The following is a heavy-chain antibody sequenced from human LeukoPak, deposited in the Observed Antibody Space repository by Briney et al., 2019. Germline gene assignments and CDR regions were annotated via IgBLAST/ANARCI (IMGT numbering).Heavy chain of an antibody. J-gene: IGHJ4*02. CDR3: ARAYCSGGSCSASDY. CDR2: MNPNSGNT. V-gene: IGHV1-8*01. CDR1: GYTFTKYD. D-gene: IGHD2-15*01. Sequence: APVTGSCTASGYTFTKYDINWVRQAPGQGGGWMGWMNPNSGNTGYAQKFQGRVTMTRNTSISTAYMELSSLRSEDTAVYYCARAYCSGGSCSASDYWGQGTLVTVSS.